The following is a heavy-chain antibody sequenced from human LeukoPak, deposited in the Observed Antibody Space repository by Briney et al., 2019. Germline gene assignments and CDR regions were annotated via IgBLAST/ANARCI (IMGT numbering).Heavy chain of an antibody. CDR2: IKQDGSEK. D-gene: IGHD1-26*01. CDR1: GFTFSSYW. CDR3: ARVQWELRGVGSYFEY. J-gene: IGHJ4*02. Sequence: GGSLRLSCVVSGFTFSSYWMSWVRQAPRKGLEWVANIKQDGSEKYYVDSVKGRFTMSRDNAKNSLYLQMNSLRAEDTAVYYCARVQWELRGVGSYFEYWGQGALVTVSS. V-gene: IGHV3-7*01.